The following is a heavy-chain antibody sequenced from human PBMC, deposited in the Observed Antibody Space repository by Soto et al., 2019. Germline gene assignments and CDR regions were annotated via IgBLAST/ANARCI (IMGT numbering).Heavy chain of an antibody. D-gene: IGHD2-2*01. J-gene: IGHJ6*02. CDR3: ARDSVVVPAAMSPYYYGMDV. V-gene: IGHV4-31*03. Sequence: PSETLSLTCTVSGGSISSGAYYWSWIRPHPGKGLEWIGYIYYSGSTYYNPSLQSRVTISVDTSKNQFYLTLSSVTAADTAVYYCARDSVVVPAAMSPYYYGMDVWGPGTTVTVSS. CDR1: GGSISSGAYY. CDR2: IYYSGST.